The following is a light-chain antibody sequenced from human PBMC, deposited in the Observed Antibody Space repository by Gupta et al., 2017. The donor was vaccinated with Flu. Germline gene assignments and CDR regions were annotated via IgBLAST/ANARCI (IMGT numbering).Light chain of an antibody. J-gene: IGKJ4*01. CDR2: WAS. Sequence: SLGERATINCKSSQSVLYSSNNMNYLAWYQQKPGQPPKLLIYWASTRESGVPDRFSGGGSGTDFTLTISSLQAEDVAVYYCQHYYSPPLIFGGGTKVEIK. V-gene: IGKV4-1*01. CDR3: QHYYSPPLI. CDR1: QSVLYSSNNMNY.